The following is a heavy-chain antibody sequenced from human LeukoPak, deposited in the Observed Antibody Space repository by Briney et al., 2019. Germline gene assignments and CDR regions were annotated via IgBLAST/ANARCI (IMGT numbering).Heavy chain of an antibody. CDR3: ALGGWDYAPQSSSDFDY. CDR1: GFTFSSYW. J-gene: IGHJ4*02. CDR2: IKEDGSKK. V-gene: IGHV3-7*01. D-gene: IGHD4-17*01. Sequence: GGSLRLSCAASGFTFSSYWMSWVRQAPGKALEWVANIKEDGSKKPYVDSLKGRFTIARDNAENSLYLQMDSLRAEDTAVYYCALGGWDYAPQSSSDFDYWGQGTLVTVSS.